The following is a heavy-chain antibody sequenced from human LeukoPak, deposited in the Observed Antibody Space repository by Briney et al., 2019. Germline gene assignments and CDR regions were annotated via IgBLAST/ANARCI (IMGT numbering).Heavy chain of an antibody. D-gene: IGHD6-19*01. CDR2: IYYSGST. J-gene: IGHJ2*01. V-gene: IGHV4-59*01. CDR1: GGSISSYY. CDR3: ARVSGYSSGWYWYFDL. Sequence: PSETLSLTCTVSGGSISSYYWSWIRQPPGKGLKWIGYIYYSGSTNYNPSLKSRVTISVDTSKNQFSLKLSSVTAADTAVYYCARVSGYSSGWYWYFDLWGRGTLVTVSS.